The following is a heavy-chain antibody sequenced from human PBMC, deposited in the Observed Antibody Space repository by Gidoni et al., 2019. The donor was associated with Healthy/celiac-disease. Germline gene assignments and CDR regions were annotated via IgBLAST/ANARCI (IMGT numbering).Heavy chain of an antibody. CDR3: ARDYDFWSGYHTPSAFDI. Sequence: QVTLKESGPVLVKPTETLTLTCTVSGFSLSNARMGVSWIRQPPGKALGWLAHIFSNDEKSYSTSLKSRLTISKDTSKSQVVLTMTNMDPVDTATYYCARDYDFWSGYHTPSAFDIWGQGTMVTVSS. V-gene: IGHV2-26*01. CDR1: GFSLSNARMG. J-gene: IGHJ3*02. CDR2: IFSNDEK. D-gene: IGHD3-3*01.